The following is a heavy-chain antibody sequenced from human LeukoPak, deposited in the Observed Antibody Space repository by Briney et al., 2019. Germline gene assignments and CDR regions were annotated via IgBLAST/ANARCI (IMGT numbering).Heavy chain of an antibody. Sequence: GGSLRLSCAASGFTFSSYAMSWVRQAPGKGLEWVSAISGSGGSTYYADSVKDRFTISRDNSKNTLYLQMNSLRAEDTAVYYCAKDLRPMVRGVIISSDYWGQGTLVTVSS. J-gene: IGHJ4*02. CDR3: AKDLRPMVRGVIISSDY. V-gene: IGHV3-23*01. CDR1: GFTFSSYA. D-gene: IGHD3-10*01. CDR2: ISGSGGST.